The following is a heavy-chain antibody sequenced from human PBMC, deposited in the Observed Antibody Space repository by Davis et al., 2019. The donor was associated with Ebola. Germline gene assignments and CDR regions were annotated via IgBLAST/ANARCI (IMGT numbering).Heavy chain of an antibody. Sequence: GESLKISCKGSGYSFTSYWISWVRQMPGKGLEWMERIDPSDSYTNYSPSFQGHVTISADKSISTAYLQWSSLKASDTAMYYCASFSVAGLYYYYYGMDVWGQGTTVTVSS. CDR2: IDPSDSYT. CDR3: ASFSVAGLYYYYYGMDV. J-gene: IGHJ6*02. V-gene: IGHV5-10-1*01. CDR1: GYSFTSYW. D-gene: IGHD6-19*01.